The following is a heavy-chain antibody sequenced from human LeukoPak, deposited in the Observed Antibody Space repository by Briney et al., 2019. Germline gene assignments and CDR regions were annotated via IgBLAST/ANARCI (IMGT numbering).Heavy chain of an antibody. J-gene: IGHJ4*02. CDR1: GYTFTSYY. Sequence: ASVKVSCRASGYTFTSYYMHWVRQAPGQGLEWMGIINPSGGSTSYAQKFQGRVTMTRDTSISTAYMELSSLRSDDTAVYYCARGRGIVAAGVDYWGQGTLVTVPS. CDR2: INPSGGST. CDR3: ARGRGIVAAGVDY. V-gene: IGHV1-46*01. D-gene: IGHD6-13*01.